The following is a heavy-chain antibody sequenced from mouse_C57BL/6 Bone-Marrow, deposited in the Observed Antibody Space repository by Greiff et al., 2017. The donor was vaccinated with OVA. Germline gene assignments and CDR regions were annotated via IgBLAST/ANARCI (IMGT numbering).Heavy chain of an antibody. D-gene: IGHD1-1*01. V-gene: IGHV1-50*01. CDR2: IDPSDSYT. J-gene: IGHJ2*01. Sequence: QVQLQQPGAELVKPGASVKLSCKASGYTFTSYWMPWVKQRPGQGLEWIGAIDPSDSYTNYTQKFKGKATLTVDTSSSTAYMQLSSLTSEDSADYYCARYTTGVATDYFDYWGQGTTLTVSS. CDR3: ARYTTGVATDYFDY. CDR1: GYTFTSYW.